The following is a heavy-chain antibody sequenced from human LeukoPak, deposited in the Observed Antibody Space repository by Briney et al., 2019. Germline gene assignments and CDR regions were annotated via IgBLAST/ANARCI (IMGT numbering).Heavy chain of an antibody. Sequence: GGSLRLSCAASGFTFSSYGMHWVHQAPGKGLEWVAVISYDGSNKYYADSVKGRFTISRDNSKNTLYLQMNSLRAEDTAVYYCAKDGAFYDILTGYYTGGFDYWGQGTLVTVSS. D-gene: IGHD3-9*01. CDR1: GFTFSSYG. CDR2: ISYDGSNK. CDR3: AKDGAFYDILTGYYTGGFDY. V-gene: IGHV3-30*18. J-gene: IGHJ4*02.